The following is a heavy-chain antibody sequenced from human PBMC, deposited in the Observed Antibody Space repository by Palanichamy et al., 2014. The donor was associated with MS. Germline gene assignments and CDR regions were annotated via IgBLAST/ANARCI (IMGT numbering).Heavy chain of an antibody. J-gene: IGHJ6*02. V-gene: IGHV3-48*04. CDR3: ASLFNYYGMDV. CDR1: GFTFSSYS. CDR2: ISSSSSTI. Sequence: EVQLVESGGGLVQPGGSLRLSCAASGFTFSSYSMNWVRQAPGKGLEWVSYISSSSSTIYYADSVKGRFTISRDNAKNSLYLQMNSLRAEDTAVYYCASLFNYYGMDVWGQGTTVTVSS. D-gene: IGHD2-21*01.